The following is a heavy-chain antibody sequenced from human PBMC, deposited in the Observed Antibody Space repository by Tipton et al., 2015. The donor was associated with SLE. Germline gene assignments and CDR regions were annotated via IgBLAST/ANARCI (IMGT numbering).Heavy chain of an antibody. Sequence: TLSLTCTVSGGSISSGGYYWSWIRQHPGKGLEWIGYIYYSGSTYYNPSLKSRVTISVDTSKNQFSLKLSSVTAADTAVYYCARDERVRGVLGYWGQGTLVTVPS. CDR3: ARDERVRGVLGY. CDR2: IYYSGST. CDR1: GGSISSGGYY. J-gene: IGHJ4*02. D-gene: IGHD3-10*01. V-gene: IGHV4-31*03.